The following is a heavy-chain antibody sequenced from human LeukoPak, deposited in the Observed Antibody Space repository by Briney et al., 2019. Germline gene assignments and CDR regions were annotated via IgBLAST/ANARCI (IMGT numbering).Heavy chain of an antibody. D-gene: IGHD3-22*01. CDR2: INPSGGST. Sequence: ASVKVSCKASGYTFTSYYIHWVRQAPGQGLEWVGIINPSGGSTSYAQKFQGRVTMTRDMSTSTVYMELSSLRSEDTAVYYCARANYYDSSGYYSNWFDPWGQGTLVTVSS. V-gene: IGHV1-46*01. J-gene: IGHJ5*02. CDR1: GYTFTSYY. CDR3: ARANYYDSSGYYSNWFDP.